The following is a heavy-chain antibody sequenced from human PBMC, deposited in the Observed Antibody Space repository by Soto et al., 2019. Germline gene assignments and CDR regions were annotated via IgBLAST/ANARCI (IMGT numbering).Heavy chain of an antibody. Sequence: EVLLVESGGGLIQPGGSLRLFCAVSGLTVSSHYMTWVRQAPGKGLEWVSIIYRGGGTYYADSVKGRFIISRDDSKNMVFLQMNSLRAEDTAVYYCARRDASETFDIWGQGTMVTVSS. CDR2: IYRGGGT. CDR3: ARRDASETFDI. CDR1: GLTVSSHY. J-gene: IGHJ3*02. V-gene: IGHV3-53*01.